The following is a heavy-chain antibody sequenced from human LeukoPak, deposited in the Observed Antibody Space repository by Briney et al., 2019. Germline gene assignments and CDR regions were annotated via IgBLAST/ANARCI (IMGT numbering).Heavy chain of an antibody. CDR3: ARVVAVAGMAYFDY. Sequence: PGGSLRLSCAASGFTFSSMNWVRQAPGKGLEWVSSISSSSSYIYYADSVKGRFTISRDNAKNSLYLQMNSLRAEDTAVYYCARVVAVAGMAYFDYWGQGTLVTVSS. J-gene: IGHJ4*02. D-gene: IGHD6-19*01. CDR2: ISSSSSYI. CDR1: GFTFSS. V-gene: IGHV3-21*01.